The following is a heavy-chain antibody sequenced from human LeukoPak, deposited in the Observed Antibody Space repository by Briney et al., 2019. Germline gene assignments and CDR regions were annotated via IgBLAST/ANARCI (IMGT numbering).Heavy chain of an antibody. V-gene: IGHV2-5*02. J-gene: IGHJ3*02. CDR1: GFSLTSTAVG. D-gene: IGHD3-16*01. CDR3: AARYASWTSRDAFDI. CDR2: YYGDDAK. Sequence: KESGPTLVKATQTLTLTCTFSGFSLTSTAVGVGWIRQPPGKALEWLALYYGDDAKRYSPSLKSRLTINKDTSKNQVVLTMTNVGPVDTATYYCAARYASWTSRDAFDIWGKGTKVTVSS.